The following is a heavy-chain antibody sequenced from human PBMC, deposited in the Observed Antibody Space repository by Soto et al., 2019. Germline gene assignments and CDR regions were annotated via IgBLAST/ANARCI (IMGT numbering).Heavy chain of an antibody. CDR1: GGTFSSYA. CDR3: AYCGGDCYSTYYFDY. CDR2: IIPIFGTA. J-gene: IGHJ4*02. Sequence: SVKVSCKASGGTFSSYAISWVRQAPGQGLEWMGGIIPIFGTANYAQKFQGRVTITADKSTSTAYMELSSLRSEDTAVYYCAYCGGDCYSTYYFDYRGQGTLVTVSS. D-gene: IGHD2-21*02. V-gene: IGHV1-69*06.